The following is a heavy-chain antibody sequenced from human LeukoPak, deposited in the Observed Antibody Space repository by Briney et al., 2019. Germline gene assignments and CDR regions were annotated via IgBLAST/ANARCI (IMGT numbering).Heavy chain of an antibody. CDR1: GYTFTGYY. CDR3: ARVRTAVAGTGGYKYVDY. D-gene: IGHD6-19*01. CDR2: INPNSGGT. J-gene: IGHJ4*02. Sequence: ASVKVSCKASGYTFTGYYMHWVRQAPGQGLEWMGRINPNSGGTNCAQKFQGRVTMTRDTSISTAYMELSRLRSDDTAVYYCARVRTAVAGTGGYKYVDYWGQGTLVTVSS. V-gene: IGHV1-2*06.